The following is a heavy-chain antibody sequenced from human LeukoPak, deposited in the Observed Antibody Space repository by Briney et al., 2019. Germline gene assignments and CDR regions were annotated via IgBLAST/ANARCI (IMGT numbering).Heavy chain of an antibody. D-gene: IGHD6-13*01. Sequence: SETLSLTCTVSGGSINYYYWMWIRQPPGKGLEWIGYIYYSGGTHYNPSLKSRVTISVDRSKNQFSLKLSSVTAADTAVYYCARVYYSSSWLFDYWGQGTLVTVSS. CDR3: ARVYYSSSWLFDY. V-gene: IGHV4-59*12. J-gene: IGHJ4*02. CDR2: IYYSGGT. CDR1: GGSINYYY.